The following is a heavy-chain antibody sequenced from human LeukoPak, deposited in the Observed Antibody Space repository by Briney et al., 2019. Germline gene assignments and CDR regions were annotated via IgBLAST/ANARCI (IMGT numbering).Heavy chain of an antibody. CDR2: ISYDGSNK. CDR1: GFTFSSYA. V-gene: IGHV3-30-3*01. D-gene: IGHD5-18*01. J-gene: IGHJ4*02. Sequence: PGGPLRLSCAASGFTFSSYAMHWVRQAPGKGLEWVAVISYDGSNKYYADSVKGRFTISRDNSKNTPYLQMNSLRAEDTAVYYCARDEQLWFGPNSYFDYWGQGTLVTVSS. CDR3: ARDEQLWFGPNSYFDY.